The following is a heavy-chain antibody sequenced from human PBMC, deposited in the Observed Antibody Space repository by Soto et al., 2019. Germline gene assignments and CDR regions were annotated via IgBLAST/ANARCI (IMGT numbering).Heavy chain of an antibody. CDR3: AKRSCSGGYCSPDF. CDR1: GFTFSSYA. Sequence: PGGSLRLSCAASGFTFSSYAMSWVRQAPEKGLEWVSAISNSGGGTSYADYVKGRFTISRDNSKSTLYLQMNSLRAEDTAVYYCAKRSCSGGYCSPDFWGQGTLVTVSS. CDR2: ISNSGGGT. J-gene: IGHJ4*02. D-gene: IGHD2-15*01. V-gene: IGHV3-23*01.